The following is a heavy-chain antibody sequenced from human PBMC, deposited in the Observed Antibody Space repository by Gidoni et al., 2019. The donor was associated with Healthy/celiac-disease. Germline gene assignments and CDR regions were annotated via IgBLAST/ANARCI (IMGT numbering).Heavy chain of an antibody. Sequence: QVQLVQSGAEVKKPGASVKVSCQVSGYPLPEFSMHWVRQAPGKGLEWMGGFDPEDGETIYEQKFQGRVTMTEETATDTAYMELSSLRSEDTAGYYCAKTYNWNRGDAFDIWGQGTMVTVSS. J-gene: IGHJ3*02. V-gene: IGHV1-24*01. D-gene: IGHD1-20*01. CDR1: GYPLPEFS. CDR3: AKTYNWNRGDAFDI. CDR2: FDPEDGET.